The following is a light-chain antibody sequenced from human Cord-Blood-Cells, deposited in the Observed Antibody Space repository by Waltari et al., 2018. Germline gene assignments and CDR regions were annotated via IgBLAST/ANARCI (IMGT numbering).Light chain of an antibody. CDR2: EGS. CDR3: CSYAGSSTFL. J-gene: IGLJ3*02. CDR1: SSDVASYNL. V-gene: IGLV2-23*03. Sequence: QSALTQPASVSGSPGQSITISCTGTSSDVASYNLVSWYQQHPGKAPKLMIYEGSKRPSGVSNRFSGSKSGNTASLTISGLQAEDEADYYCCSYAGSSTFLFGGGTKLTVL.